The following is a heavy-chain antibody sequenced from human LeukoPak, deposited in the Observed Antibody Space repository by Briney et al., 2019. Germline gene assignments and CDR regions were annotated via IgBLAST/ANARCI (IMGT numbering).Heavy chain of an antibody. CDR3: AAGLAAAAGLYFDY. Sequence: ASVKVSCKASGFTFTSSAMQWVRQARGQRLEWIGWIVVGSGNTNYAQKFQERVTITRDMSTSTAYMELSNLRSEDTAVYYCAAGLAAAAGLYFDYWGQGTLVTVSS. D-gene: IGHD6-13*01. CDR2: IVVGSGNT. CDR1: GFTFTSSA. J-gene: IGHJ4*02. V-gene: IGHV1-58*02.